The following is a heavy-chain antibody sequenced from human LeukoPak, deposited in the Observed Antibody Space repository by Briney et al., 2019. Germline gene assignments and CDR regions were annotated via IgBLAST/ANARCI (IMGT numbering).Heavy chain of an antibody. CDR1: GGSISSYY. Sequence: SETLSLTCTVSGGSISSYYWSWIRQPPGKGLEWIGYIYYSGSTNYNPSLKSRVTISVDTSKNQFSLKLSSVTAADTAVYHCARLPRRIDAFDIWGQGTMVTVSS. CDR2: IYYSGST. V-gene: IGHV4-59*08. J-gene: IGHJ3*02. D-gene: IGHD2/OR15-2a*01. CDR3: ARLPRRIDAFDI.